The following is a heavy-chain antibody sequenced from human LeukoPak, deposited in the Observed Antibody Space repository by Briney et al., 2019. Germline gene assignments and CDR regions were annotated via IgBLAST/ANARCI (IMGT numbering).Heavy chain of an antibody. CDR2: ISGSGGNT. D-gene: IGHD4-17*01. J-gene: IGHJ4*02. CDR3: AKITMVTTPNY. V-gene: IGHV3-23*01. Sequence: GRSLRLSCAASGLTFRSYAMSWVRQASGKGLEWVSAISGSGGNTYYADSVKGRFTISRDNSKNTLYLQMNNLRAEDTAVYYCAKITMVTTPNYWGQGTLVTVSS. CDR1: GLTFRSYA.